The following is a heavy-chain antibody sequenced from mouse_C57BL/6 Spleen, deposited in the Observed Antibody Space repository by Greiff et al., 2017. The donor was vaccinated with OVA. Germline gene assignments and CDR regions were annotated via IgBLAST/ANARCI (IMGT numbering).Heavy chain of an antibody. V-gene: IGHV1-26*01. CDR3: ARSGYYGSSPYWYFDV. J-gene: IGHJ1*03. CDR1: GYTFTDYY. Sequence: VQLQQSGPELVKPGASVKISCKASGYTFTDYYMNWVKQSHGKSLEWIGDINPNNGGTSYNQKFKGKATLTVDKSSSTAYMELRSLTSEDSAVYDCARSGYYGSSPYWYFDVWGTGTTVTVSS. CDR2: INPNNGGT. D-gene: IGHD1-1*01.